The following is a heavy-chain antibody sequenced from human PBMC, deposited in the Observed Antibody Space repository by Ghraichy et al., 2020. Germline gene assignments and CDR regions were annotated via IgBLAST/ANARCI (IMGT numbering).Heavy chain of an antibody. J-gene: IGHJ5*02. V-gene: IGHV4-59*01. CDR2: IYHNGRT. CDR3: ARDQEWRASSSGFDP. D-gene: IGHD2-2*01. CDR1: GDSLNNYY. Sequence: GSLNISCTVSGDSLNNYYWSWIRQAPGKGLEWIGSIYHNGRTKYNPSLKSRVTMSVDTSKNQFSLSLTSVTAADTAVFYCARDQEWRASSSGFDPWGQGTLVSVSP.